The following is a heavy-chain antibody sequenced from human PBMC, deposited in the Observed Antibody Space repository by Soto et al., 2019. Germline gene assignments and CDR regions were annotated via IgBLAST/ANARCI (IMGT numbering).Heavy chain of an antibody. CDR3: ARHYSSGSRNWFDP. CDR2: IYYSGST. V-gene: IGHV4-39*01. Sequence: SQTLSLTGAVSGGSMNSSSYFWGLVRQPPGKGLEWIGSIYYSGSTYYNPSLRSRVTISVDTSKNQFSMKLSSVTAADTAVFYSARHYSSGSRNWFDPWGQGTLVTVSS. CDR1: GGSMNSSSYF. J-gene: IGHJ5*02. D-gene: IGHD6-19*01.